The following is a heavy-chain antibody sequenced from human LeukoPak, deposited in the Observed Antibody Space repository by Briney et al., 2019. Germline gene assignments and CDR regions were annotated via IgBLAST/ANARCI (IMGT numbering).Heavy chain of an antibody. J-gene: IGHJ4*02. D-gene: IGHD3-3*01. Sequence: SETLSLTCTVSGGSISSYYWSWIRQPPGKGLEWIGYIYYSGSTNYNPSLKSRVTISIDTSKNQFSLILSSVTAADTAVYYCARSYYDVWSGFNSEYYFDYWGQGTLVTVSS. CDR1: GGSISSYY. V-gene: IGHV4-59*01. CDR2: IYYSGST. CDR3: ARSYYDVWSGFNSEYYFDY.